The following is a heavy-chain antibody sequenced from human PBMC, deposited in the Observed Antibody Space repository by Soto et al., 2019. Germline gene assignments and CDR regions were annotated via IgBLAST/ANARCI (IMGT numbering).Heavy chain of an antibody. J-gene: IGHJ4*02. CDR3: GRGFCGSTSCYYEY. CDR2: ISRRADST. V-gene: IGHV3-23*01. D-gene: IGHD2-2*01. Sequence: QSGGSLRLSCAASGFTFDSYAMNWVRQAPGTGLEWVSAISRRADSTYYADSVRGRFTISRDNSKNTLYLEVNSLRAEDTAVYYCGRGFCGSTSCYYEYWGPGTLVTVSS. CDR1: GFTFDSYA.